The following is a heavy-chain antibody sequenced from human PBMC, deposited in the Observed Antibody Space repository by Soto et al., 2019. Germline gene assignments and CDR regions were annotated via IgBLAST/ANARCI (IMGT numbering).Heavy chain of an antibody. CDR2: IKQDGSEK. CDR1: GFTFSSYW. CDR3: ARDYYDILTGYSYDAFDI. J-gene: IGHJ3*02. Sequence: GGSLRLSCAASGFTFSSYWMSWVRQAPGIGLEWVANIKQDGSEKYYVDSVKGRFTISRDNAKNSLYLQMNSLGAEDTAVYYCARDYYDILTGYSYDAFDIWGQGTMVTVSS. V-gene: IGHV3-7*05. D-gene: IGHD3-9*01.